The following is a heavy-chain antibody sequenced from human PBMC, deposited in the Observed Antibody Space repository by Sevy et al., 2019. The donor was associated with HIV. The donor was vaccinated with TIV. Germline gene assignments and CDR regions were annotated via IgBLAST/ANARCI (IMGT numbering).Heavy chain of an antibody. D-gene: IGHD4-4*01. CDR2: ISWNSGSV. CDR1: GFTFDDYA. J-gene: IGHJ4*02. Sequence: GGSLRLSCAASGFTFDDYAMHWVRQAPGKGLEWVSGISWNSGSVGYADSVKGRFTISRDNAKNSLYLQMNSLRAEDTALYYCAKYGGYSNYAFGPYFFDSWGQGTLVTVSS. CDR3: AKYGGYSNYAFGPYFFDS. V-gene: IGHV3-9*01.